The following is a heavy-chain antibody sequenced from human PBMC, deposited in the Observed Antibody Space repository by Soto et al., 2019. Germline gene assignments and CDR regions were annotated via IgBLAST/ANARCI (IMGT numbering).Heavy chain of an antibody. CDR1: GFSLTSEGVG. Sequence: QITLKESGPSVVKPTQTLTLTCTFSGFSLTSEGVGVGWIRQPPGKAPEWLALIYWDDDTRYSPSLKSRLTITTDTSKNQVVLIMTNMDPVDTGTYSCAHSSLHSKKWFDPWGQGALVIVTS. CDR2: IYWDDDT. V-gene: IGHV2-5*02. CDR3: AHSSLHSKKWFDP. D-gene: IGHD2-15*01. J-gene: IGHJ5*02.